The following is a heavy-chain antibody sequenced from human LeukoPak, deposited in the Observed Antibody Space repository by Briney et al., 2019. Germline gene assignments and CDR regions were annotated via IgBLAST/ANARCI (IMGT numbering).Heavy chain of an antibody. D-gene: IGHD5-12*01. V-gene: IGHV3-7*01. CDR1: GFTFRSYW. CDR2: INQGGSVQ. Sequence: VGSLRLSCAASGFTFRSYWMSWVRQAPGKGLEWVANINQGGSVQYYMDSVEGRFTISRDDAKNSLYVQMNSLRDEDTAVYYCAGVEYSGWNLEYWGQGTLVTVSS. J-gene: IGHJ4*02. CDR3: AGVEYSGWNLEY.